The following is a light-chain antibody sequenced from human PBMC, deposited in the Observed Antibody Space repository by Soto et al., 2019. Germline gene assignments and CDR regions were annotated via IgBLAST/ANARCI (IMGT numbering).Light chain of an antibody. CDR2: GAS. V-gene: IGKV3-20*01. J-gene: IGKJ2*01. CDR1: QSVSSSY. Sequence: EIVLTQSPGTLSLSPGERATLSCRASQSVSSSYLAGYQQKPGQAPRLLIYGASGRSTGIPDRFSGSGSGTDFTLTISRLEPEDFAVYYCQQYGSSPGYTFGQGTKLEIK. CDR3: QQYGSSPGYT.